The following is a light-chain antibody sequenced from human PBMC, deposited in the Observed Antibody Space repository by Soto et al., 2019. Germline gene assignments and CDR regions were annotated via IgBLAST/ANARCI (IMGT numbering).Light chain of an antibody. CDR2: GAS. V-gene: IGKV3-20*01. CDR3: QQYGSSPQLT. J-gene: IGKJ4*01. Sequence: EIVLTQSPGTLSVSPGERATLSCRASQSVSSSFLAWYQKKVGQAPRLLLYGASSRATGIPDRFSGSGSGTDLTLTISRLETEDFAVYYCQQYGSSPQLTFGGGTKVDIK. CDR1: QSVSSSF.